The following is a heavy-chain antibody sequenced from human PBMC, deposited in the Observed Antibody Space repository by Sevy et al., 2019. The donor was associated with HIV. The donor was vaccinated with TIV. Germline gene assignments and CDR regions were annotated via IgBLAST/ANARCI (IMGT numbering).Heavy chain of an antibody. V-gene: IGHV3-30*04. CDR3: ARQGLRSDAFDI. D-gene: IGHD3-16*01. J-gene: IGHJ3*02. CDR1: GFTFSSYA. Sequence: GGSLRLSCAASGFTFSSYAMHWVRQAPGKGLEWVAVISYDGSNKYYADSVKGRFTISGNNSKNTLYLQMNGLRAEDTAVYYCARQGLRSDAFDIWGQGTMVTVSS. CDR2: ISYDGSNK.